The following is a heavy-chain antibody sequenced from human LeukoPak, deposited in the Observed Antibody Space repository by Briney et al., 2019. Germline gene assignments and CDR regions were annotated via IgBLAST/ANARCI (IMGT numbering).Heavy chain of an antibody. Sequence: GGSLRLSCAASGFTFTDYWMHWVRQVPGKGLVWVSRIHRDGTRTNYVDSVKGRFTISRDNAKNSLYLQMNSLRAEDTAVYYCARDAFDLPDYWGQGTLVTVSS. J-gene: IGHJ4*02. D-gene: IGHD3-3*02. V-gene: IGHV3-74*01. CDR3: ARDAFDLPDY. CDR1: GFTFTDYW. CDR2: IHRDGTRT.